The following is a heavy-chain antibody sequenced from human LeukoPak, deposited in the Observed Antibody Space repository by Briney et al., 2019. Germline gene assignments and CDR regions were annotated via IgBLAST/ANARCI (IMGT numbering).Heavy chain of an antibody. CDR1: GFTFSSYA. CDR3: AKGGSSSFCGDY. D-gene: IGHD6-6*01. Sequence: GGSLRLSCAASGFTFSSYAKSWVRQAPGKGLEWVSAISGSGGSTYYADSVKGRFTISRDNSKNTLYLQMNSLRAEDTAVYYCAKGGSSSFCGDYWGQGTLVTVSS. V-gene: IGHV3-23*01. CDR2: ISGSGGST. J-gene: IGHJ4*02.